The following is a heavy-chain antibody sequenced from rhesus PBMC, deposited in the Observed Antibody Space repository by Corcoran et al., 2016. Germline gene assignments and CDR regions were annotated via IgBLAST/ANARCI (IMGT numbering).Heavy chain of an antibody. Sequence: QVQLQESGPGLVKPSETLSLPCAVSGGSISSSFYYWSWIRTAPGKGLEWIWYISYSGSTSYNPSLKSRVTISRDTSKNQFSLKLSSVTAADTAVYYCARDAATGRYYGLDSWGQGVVVTVSS. D-gene: IGHD6-25*01. V-gene: IGHV4-122*02. CDR1: GGSISSSFYY. CDR2: ISYSGST. CDR3: ARDAATGRYYGLDS. J-gene: IGHJ6*01.